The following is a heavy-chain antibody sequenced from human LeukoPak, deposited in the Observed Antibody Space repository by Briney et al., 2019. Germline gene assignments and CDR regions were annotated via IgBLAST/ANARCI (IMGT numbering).Heavy chain of an antibody. D-gene: IGHD3-16*01. J-gene: IGHJ4*01. CDR3: ARGGEGDLNFDY. CDR2: ISSGSGII. Sequence: GGSLRLSCGASGFTFNTYTMNWVRQAPGKGLEWVSHISSGSGIIYYGDSAKGRFTISRDNVKESLYLQMTSLRVEDTAIYYCARGGEGDLNFDYWGHGTLVTVSS. V-gene: IGHV3-48*01. CDR1: GFTFNTYT.